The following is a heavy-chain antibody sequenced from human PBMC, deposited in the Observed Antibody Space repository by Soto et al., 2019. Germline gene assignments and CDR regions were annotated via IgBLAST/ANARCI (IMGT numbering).Heavy chain of an antibody. J-gene: IGHJ5*01. CDR1: GYTFSNYY. D-gene: IGHD3-22*01. CDR3: AKDRRLITTSRYHFGP. V-gene: IGHV1-2*02. Sequence: ASVKVSCKASGYTFSNYYIHWVRQAPGQGLEWVGWISPNSGDTNYARQFQGRVAMTRDTSISTAYLELSSLRFDDTAVYYCAKDRRLITTSRYHFGPWGRGTLVTVSS. CDR2: ISPNSGDT.